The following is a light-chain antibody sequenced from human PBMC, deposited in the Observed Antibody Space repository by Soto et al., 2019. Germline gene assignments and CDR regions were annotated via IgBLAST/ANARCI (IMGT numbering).Light chain of an antibody. CDR3: VSYTNTNTYV. J-gene: IGLJ1*01. CDR1: SSDVGGYNF. Sequence: QSVLTQPASVSGSPGQSITISCTGTSSDVGGYNFLSWYQHHPARAPKLVIYDLTYRPSGVSNRFRGSKSGNTAYLTISGLQAEDEADYYCVSYTNTNTYVFGSGTKLTVL. CDR2: DLT. V-gene: IGLV2-14*03.